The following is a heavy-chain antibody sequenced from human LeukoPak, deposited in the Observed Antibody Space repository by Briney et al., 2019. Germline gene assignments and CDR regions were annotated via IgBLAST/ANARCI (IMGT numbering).Heavy chain of an antibody. V-gene: IGHV4-34*01. D-gene: IGHD3-10*01. J-gene: IGHJ4*02. CDR3: ARTRSGL. CDR1: GGSFSGYY. Sequence: SETLSLTCAVYGGSFSGYYWSWIRQPPGKGLEWIGEIYHSGSTNYNPSLKSRVTISVDTSKNQFSLKLSSVTAADTAVYYCARTRSGLWGQGTLVTVSS. CDR2: IYHSGST.